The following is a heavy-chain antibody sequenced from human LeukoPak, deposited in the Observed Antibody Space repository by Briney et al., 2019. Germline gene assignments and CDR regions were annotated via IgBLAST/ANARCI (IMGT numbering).Heavy chain of an antibody. CDR3: AKAREASRLRYGMDV. CDR2: SNDKGDYT. V-gene: IGHV3-23*01. J-gene: IGHJ6*02. D-gene: IGHD3-16*01. Sequence: PGGSLRLSCAASGFTFSSNAMNWVRQAPGKGLEWVSGSNDKGDYTYYADSVRGRFTISRDNPKNMLYLQMNSLRVEDTALYYCAKAREASRLRYGMDVWGQGTTVTVSS. CDR1: GFTFSSNA.